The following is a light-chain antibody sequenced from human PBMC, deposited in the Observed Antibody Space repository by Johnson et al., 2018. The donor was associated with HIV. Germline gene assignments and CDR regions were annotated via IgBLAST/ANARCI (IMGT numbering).Light chain of an antibody. CDR3: GTWDTSLRNGF. CDR1: SSNIGNNY. J-gene: IGLJ1*01. Sequence: QSVLTQPPSVSAAPGQKVTISCSGSSSNIGNNYVSRYQQVPGTAPKLLIYDNNRRPSGIPDRFSGSKSGSSATLDITGLQTGDEADYFCGTWDTSLRNGFFGTGTKVTV. CDR2: DNN. V-gene: IGLV1-51*01.